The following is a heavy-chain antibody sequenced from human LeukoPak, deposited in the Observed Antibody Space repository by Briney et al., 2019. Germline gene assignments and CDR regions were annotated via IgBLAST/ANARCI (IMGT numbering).Heavy chain of an antibody. Sequence: GGSLRLSCAASGFTFSSYSMNWGRQAPGKGLEWVSSISSSSSYIYYADSVKGRFTISRDNAKNSLYLQMNSLRAEDTAVYYCARGGIAAAGTFDYWGQGTLVTVSS. CDR2: ISSSSSYI. CDR1: GFTFSSYS. J-gene: IGHJ4*02. V-gene: IGHV3-21*01. D-gene: IGHD6-13*01. CDR3: ARGGIAAAGTFDY.